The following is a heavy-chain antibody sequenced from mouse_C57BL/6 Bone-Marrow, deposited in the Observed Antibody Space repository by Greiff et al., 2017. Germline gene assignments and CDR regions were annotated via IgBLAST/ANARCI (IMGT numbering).Heavy chain of an antibody. CDR3: APYDGYFYFDY. V-gene: IGHV1-82*01. D-gene: IGHD2-3*01. J-gene: IGHJ2*01. Sequence: VQLQQSGPELVKPGASVKISCKASGYAFSSSWMNWVKQRPGKGLEWIGRIYPGDGDTNYNGKFKGKATLTADKSSSTAYIQLISLTSEDSAVYFCAPYDGYFYFDYWGQGTTLTVSS. CDR2: IYPGDGDT. CDR1: GYAFSSSW.